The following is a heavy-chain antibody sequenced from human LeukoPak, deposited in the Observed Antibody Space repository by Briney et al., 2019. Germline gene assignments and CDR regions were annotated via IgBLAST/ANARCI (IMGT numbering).Heavy chain of an antibody. CDR3: ASTNYDFWSGWFSFDY. CDR2: IYYSGST. D-gene: IGHD3-3*01. Sequence: PETLSLTCTVSGGSISSYYWSWIRQPPGKGLEWIGYIYYSGSTNYNPSLKSRVTISVDTSKNQFSLKLSSVTAADTAVYYCASTNYDFWSGWFSFDYWGQGTLVTVSS. J-gene: IGHJ4*02. CDR1: GGSISSYY. V-gene: IGHV4-59*01.